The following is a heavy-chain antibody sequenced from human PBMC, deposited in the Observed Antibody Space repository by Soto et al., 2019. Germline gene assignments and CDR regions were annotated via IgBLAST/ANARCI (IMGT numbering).Heavy chain of an antibody. D-gene: IGHD2-2*02. CDR3: AREYTAWPLAYGLDV. Sequence: GGSLRLSCVGSGFIFSNYSINWVRQAPGKGLEWVSSISSRSDIYYAESVKGRFTISRDNAKNSVSLQMNSLRAEDTAVYYCAREYTAWPLAYGLDVWGQGTTVTVSS. CDR2: ISSRSDI. V-gene: IGHV3-21*01. J-gene: IGHJ6*02. CDR1: GFIFSNYS.